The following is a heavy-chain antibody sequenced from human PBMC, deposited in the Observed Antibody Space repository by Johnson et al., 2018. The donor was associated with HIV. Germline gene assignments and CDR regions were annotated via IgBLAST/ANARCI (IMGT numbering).Heavy chain of an antibody. CDR1: GFTFSDYY. V-gene: IGHV3-11*04. D-gene: IGHD7-27*01. CDR3: ARETGDDAFDI. Sequence: QVQLVESGGGLVKPEGSLRLSCAASGFTFSDYYMSWIRQAPGKGLEWVSYISSGGNSIHYADSVKGRFTISRDNVKNTLYLQMNSLRAEDTAVYYCARETGDDAFDIWGQGTMVTVSS. J-gene: IGHJ3*02. CDR2: ISSGGNSI.